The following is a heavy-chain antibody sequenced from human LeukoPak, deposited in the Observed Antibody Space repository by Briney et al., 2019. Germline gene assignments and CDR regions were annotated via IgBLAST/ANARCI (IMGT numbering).Heavy chain of an antibody. J-gene: IGHJ4*02. Sequence: GGSLRLSCAASGFTFSSYAMSWVRQAPGKGLEWVSSISGSGGTAYYADSVKGRFTISRDNSKDTLYLQMNNLRAEDTAVYYSAKVSAVAGTGPDYWGQGTLVTVSS. CDR3: AKVSAVAGTGPDY. D-gene: IGHD6-19*01. CDR2: ISGSGGTA. CDR1: GFTFSSYA. V-gene: IGHV3-23*01.